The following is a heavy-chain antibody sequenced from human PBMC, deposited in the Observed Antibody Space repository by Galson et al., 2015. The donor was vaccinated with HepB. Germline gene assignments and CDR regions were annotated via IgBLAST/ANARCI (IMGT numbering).Heavy chain of an antibody. V-gene: IGHV3-7*03. Sequence: SLRLSRAASGFQFSSYWMSWVRQAPGKGLEWVANIKSDGSEKYYVDSVKGRFTISRDNAKNSLSLQMNTLRIEDTAVYYCAGRGVHSGSGSYYSDYYYHYGMDVWGRGTTVTVSS. D-gene: IGHD3-10*01. CDR1: GFQFSSYW. J-gene: IGHJ6*02. CDR3: AGRGVHSGSGSYYSDYYYHYGMDV. CDR2: IKSDGSEK.